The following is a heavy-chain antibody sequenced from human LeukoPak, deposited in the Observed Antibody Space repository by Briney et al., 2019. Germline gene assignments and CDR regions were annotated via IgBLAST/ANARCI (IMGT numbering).Heavy chain of an antibody. Sequence: PSETLSLTCAVSGYSISSGYYWGWIRPPPGKGLEWIGSIYHSGSTYYNPSLKSRVTISVDTSKNQFSLKLSSVTAADTAVYYCASRIAGAYDAFDIWGQGTMVTVSS. D-gene: IGHD1-26*01. CDR2: IYHSGST. V-gene: IGHV4-38-2*01. J-gene: IGHJ3*02. CDR1: GYSISSGYY. CDR3: ASRIAGAYDAFDI.